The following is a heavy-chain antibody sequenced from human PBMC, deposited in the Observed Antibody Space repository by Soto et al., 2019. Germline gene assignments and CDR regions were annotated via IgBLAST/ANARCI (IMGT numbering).Heavy chain of an antibody. CDR1: GYIFTAYS. J-gene: IGHJ1*01. Sequence: ASVKVSCKASGYIFTAYSMHWVRQAPGRGLEWMGVVNPSGGSTNYAQKFQGRITMTRDTSTSTVYMDLSSLTSEDTAVYYCAREENCSDGICYSEYFQRWGQGTLLTVSS. V-gene: IGHV1-46*01. D-gene: IGHD2-15*01. CDR3: AREENCSDGICYSEYFQR. CDR2: VNPSGGST.